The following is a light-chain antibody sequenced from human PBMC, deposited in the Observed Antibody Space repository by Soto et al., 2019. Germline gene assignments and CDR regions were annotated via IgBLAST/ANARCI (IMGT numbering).Light chain of an antibody. CDR1: SFNIENNY. J-gene: IGLJ2*01. CDR2: DNN. V-gene: IGLV1-51*01. Sequence: QSVLTQPPSVSAAPGQKVTISCSGSSFNIENNYVSWYQQLPGTAPKLLICDNNKRPSGIPDRFSGSKSGTSATLGITGLQTGDEADYYCGTWDSSLSAGVFGGGTKLTVL. CDR3: GTWDSSLSAGV.